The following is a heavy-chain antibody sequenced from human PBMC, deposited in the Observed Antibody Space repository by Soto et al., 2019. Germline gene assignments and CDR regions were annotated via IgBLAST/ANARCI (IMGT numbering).Heavy chain of an antibody. Sequence: QVTLKESGPVLVKPTETLTLTCTVSGFSLSNARMGVSWIRQPPGKALEWLAHIFSNDEKSYSTSLKSRLTIXXDXSXXQVVLTMTNMDPVDTATYYCARILAGPGGQDAFDIWGQGTMVTVSS. J-gene: IGHJ3*02. D-gene: IGHD6-19*01. CDR2: IFSNDEK. V-gene: IGHV2-26*01. CDR3: ARILAGPGGQDAFDI. CDR1: GFSLSNARMG.